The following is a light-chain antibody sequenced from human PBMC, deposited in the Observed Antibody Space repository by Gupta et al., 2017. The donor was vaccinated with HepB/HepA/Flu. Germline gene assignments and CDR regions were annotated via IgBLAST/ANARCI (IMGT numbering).Light chain of an antibody. V-gene: IGLV1-44*01. J-gene: IGLJ2*01. Sequence: QSVLTQPPSASGTPGQSITISCSGSSSNIGGNSLNWYQQLPGTAPKLLIYSNNQRPSGVPDRFSGSKSGTSASLAISGLQSEDEADYYCATWDDSLSGPVFGGGTRLTVL. CDR1: SSNIGGNS. CDR2: SNN. CDR3: ATWDDSLSGPV.